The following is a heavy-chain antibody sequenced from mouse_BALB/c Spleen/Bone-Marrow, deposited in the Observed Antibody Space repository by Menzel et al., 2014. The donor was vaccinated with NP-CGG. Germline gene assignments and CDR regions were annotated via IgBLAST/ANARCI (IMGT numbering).Heavy chain of an antibody. Sequence: QVQLQQPGAELVRPGASVKLSCKTSGYSFTTYWMNWVKQRPGQGLEWIGMIRPSDSETKLNQKFKDKATLTVDKSSNTAYMQLNSPTSEDSAVYYCTRGDGYGGFAYWGQGTLVTVSA. J-gene: IGHJ3*01. V-gene: IGHV1-61*01. CDR1: GYSFTTYW. CDR2: IRPSDSET. D-gene: IGHD2-2*01. CDR3: TRGDGYGGFAY.